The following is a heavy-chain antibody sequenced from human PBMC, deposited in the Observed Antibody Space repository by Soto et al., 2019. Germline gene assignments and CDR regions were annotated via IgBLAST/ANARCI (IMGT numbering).Heavy chain of an antibody. CDR1: GGSISRYY. V-gene: IGHV4-59*01. D-gene: IGHD5-12*01. Sequence: SETLSLTCTLSGGSISRYYWSWIRQPPGKGLEWIGYVYYSGSTKYNPSLESRVTISVDMSNNQCSLILPYVTAEDTAVYYWAKYRRTAAEGYRLDFSGRETRVTVSS. CDR2: VYYSGST. CDR3: AKYRRTAAEGYRLDF. J-gene: IGHJ4*02.